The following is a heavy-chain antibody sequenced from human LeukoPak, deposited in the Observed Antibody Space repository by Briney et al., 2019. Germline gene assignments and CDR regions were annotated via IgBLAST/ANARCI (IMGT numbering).Heavy chain of an antibody. CDR3: ARDREGAFDI. J-gene: IGHJ3*02. CDR2: IIPIFGTA. V-gene: IGHV1-69*06. CDR1: GGTFSSYA. Sequence: EASVTVSYKASGGTFSSYAISWVRQAPGQPREWMGGIIPIFGTANYAQKFQGRVTITADKSTSTAYMELSSLRSEDTAVYYCARDREGAFDIWGQGTMVTVSS. D-gene: IGHD1-26*01.